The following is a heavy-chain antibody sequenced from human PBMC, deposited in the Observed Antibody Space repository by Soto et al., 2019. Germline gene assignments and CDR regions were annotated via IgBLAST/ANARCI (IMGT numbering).Heavy chain of an antibody. CDR3: AKDVAEYGGNSFDY. D-gene: IGHD2-15*01. Sequence: GWSLRLSCAASGFTFDDYAMHWVRQAPGKGLEWVSGISWNSGSIGYADSVKGRFTISRDNAKNSLYLQMNSLRAEDTALYYCAKDVAEYGGNSFDYCGQRTLVTVSS. CDR1: GFTFDDYA. V-gene: IGHV3-9*01. CDR2: ISWNSGSI. J-gene: IGHJ4*02.